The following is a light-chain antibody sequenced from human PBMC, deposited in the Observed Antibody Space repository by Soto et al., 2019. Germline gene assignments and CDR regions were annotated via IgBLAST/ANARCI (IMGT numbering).Light chain of an antibody. Sequence: DIQMTQSPSTLSASVGDRVTITCRASQSISNLLAWYQQKPGRAPTLLIYKASTLESGVPSRFSGSGSGTEFTLTISSLQPDDFAIYYCQQYNSYPLTFGQGTRLEIK. CDR1: QSISNL. CDR3: QQYNSYPLT. CDR2: KAS. V-gene: IGKV1-5*03. J-gene: IGKJ5*01.